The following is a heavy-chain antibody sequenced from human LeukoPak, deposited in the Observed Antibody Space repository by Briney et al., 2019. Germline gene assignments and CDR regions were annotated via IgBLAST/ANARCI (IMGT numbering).Heavy chain of an antibody. V-gene: IGHV2-5*01. CDR3: AHRGGGSFDY. J-gene: IGHJ4*02. D-gene: IGHD5-12*01. CDR2: IYWSDDK. CDR1: GFSLSTTGVA. Sequence: VSGPMLVKPTQTLTLTCAFSGFSLSTTGVAVGWIRQPPGKALEWLALIYWSDDKRYSPSLKSRLTITKDTSKNQVVLTVTNMDPVDTATYYCAHRGGGSFDYWGQGTLVTVSS.